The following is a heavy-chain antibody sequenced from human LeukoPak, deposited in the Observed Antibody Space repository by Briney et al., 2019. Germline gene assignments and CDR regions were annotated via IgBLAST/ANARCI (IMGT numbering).Heavy chain of an antibody. Sequence: GGSLRLSCSASGFTFSSYNMNWGRQAPGKGLEWVSSISSGTSYIYYADSVKGRFTISRDNAKNSLYLQMNSMRAEDTAVYYCARDRSTIVRSFDYWGQGTLVTVSS. D-gene: IGHD1-26*01. V-gene: IGHV3-21*01. J-gene: IGHJ4*02. CDR1: GFTFSSYN. CDR2: ISSGTSYI. CDR3: ARDRSTIVRSFDY.